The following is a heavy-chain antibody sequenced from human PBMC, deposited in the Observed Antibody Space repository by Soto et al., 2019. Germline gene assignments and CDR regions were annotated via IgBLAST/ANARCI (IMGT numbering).Heavy chain of an antibody. V-gene: IGHV3-15*01. D-gene: IGHD2-2*02. CDR3: TTYIVVVPATIKDAFDI. Sequence: GGSLRLSCAASGFPFSNEWMSWVRLAPGKGVEWVGRIKSKTDGGTTDYAKPVKGRLPISRDDSKNTRYLQMNSLITEDTAVYYCTTYIVVVPATIKDAFDIWGQGTMVTVSS. J-gene: IGHJ3*02. CDR1: GFPFSNEW. CDR2: IKSKTDGGTT.